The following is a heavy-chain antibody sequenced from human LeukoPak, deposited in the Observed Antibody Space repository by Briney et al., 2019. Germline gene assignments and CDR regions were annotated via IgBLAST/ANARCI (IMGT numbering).Heavy chain of an antibody. CDR2: IGGGGST. CDR3: ARGGGLDV. CDR1: GFTFSSYA. D-gene: IGHD3-16*01. J-gene: IGHJ6*02. V-gene: IGHV3-23*01. Sequence: GGSLRLSCAASGFTFSSYAMSWVRQAPGKGLEWVSAIGGGGSTYYADSVKGRFTISRDNAKNSLYLQMSNLRAEDTAVYFCARGGGLDVWGQGATVTVSS.